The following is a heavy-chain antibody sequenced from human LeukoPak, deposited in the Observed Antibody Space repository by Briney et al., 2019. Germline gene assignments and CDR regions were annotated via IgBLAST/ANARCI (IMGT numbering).Heavy chain of an antibody. CDR1: GYTLTELS. Sequence: ASVKVSCKVSGYTLTELSMHWVRQAPGKGLEWMGGFDPEDGETIYAQKFQGRVTMTEDTSTDTAYMELSSLRSEDTAVYYCARSTAKPVGAHLGKIKGWVYYYYYYMDVWGKGTTVTVSS. D-gene: IGHD1-26*01. CDR3: ARSTAKPVGAHLGKIKGWVYYYYYYMDV. V-gene: IGHV1-24*01. CDR2: FDPEDGET. J-gene: IGHJ6*03.